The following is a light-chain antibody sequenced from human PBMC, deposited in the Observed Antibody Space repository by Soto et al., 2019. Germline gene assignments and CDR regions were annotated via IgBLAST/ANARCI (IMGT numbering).Light chain of an antibody. CDR3: QHYGSHATPST. Sequence: DIQMTQSPSTLSASVGDRVTITCRASQTISPWLAWYQHQPGKAPRRLIYEGTNLGRAVPSRFSGTGCGTECSITITSMQHEDSATYYCQHYGSHATPSTFGGGTKVEIK. V-gene: IGKV1-5*01. CDR2: EGT. J-gene: IGKJ4*01. CDR1: QTISPW.